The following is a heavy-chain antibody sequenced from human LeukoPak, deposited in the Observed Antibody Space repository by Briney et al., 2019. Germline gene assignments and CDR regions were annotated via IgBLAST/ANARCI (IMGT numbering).Heavy chain of an antibody. CDR2: INHSGST. Sequence: PSETLSLTCAVYGGSFSGYYWSWIRQPPGKGLEWIGEINHSGSTNYNPSLKSRVTISVDTSKNQFSLKLSSVTAADTAVYYCARGRVAAAGFIWGQGTLVTVSS. CDR3: ARGRVAAAGFI. CDR1: GGSFSGYY. V-gene: IGHV4-34*01. J-gene: IGHJ4*02. D-gene: IGHD6-13*01.